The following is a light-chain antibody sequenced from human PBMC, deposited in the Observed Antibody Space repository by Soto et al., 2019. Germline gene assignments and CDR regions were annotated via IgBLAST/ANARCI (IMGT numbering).Light chain of an antibody. CDR1: QSVTTNF. Sequence: EIVLTQSPGTLSLSPGERATLFCRASQSVTTNFLAWYQQKPGQAPRLLIYGASNRATGIPDRFSGSGSGTDFTLTISSLQPEDFATYYCQQSFSPLTFGGGTPQLTFGGGTKVEIK. CDR3: QQSFSPLTFGGGTPQLT. J-gene: IGKJ4*01. V-gene: IGKV3-20*01. CDR2: GAS.